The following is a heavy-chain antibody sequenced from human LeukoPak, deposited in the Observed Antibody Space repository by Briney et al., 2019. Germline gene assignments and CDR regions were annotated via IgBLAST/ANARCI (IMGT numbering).Heavy chain of an antibody. Sequence: KPSETLSLTCAVYGGSFSGYYWSWIRQPPGKGLEWIGEINHSGSTNNNPSLKSRVTISVDTSKNQFSLKLSSVTAADTAVYYCARSRGLWFGEWNDAFDIRGQGTMVTVSS. D-gene: IGHD3-10*01. CDR1: GGSFSGYY. CDR2: INHSGST. V-gene: IGHV4-34*01. J-gene: IGHJ3*02. CDR3: ARSRGLWFGEWNDAFDI.